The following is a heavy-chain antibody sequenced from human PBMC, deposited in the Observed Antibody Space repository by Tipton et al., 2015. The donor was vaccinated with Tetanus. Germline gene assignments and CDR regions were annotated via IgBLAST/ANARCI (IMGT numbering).Heavy chain of an antibody. J-gene: IGHJ4*02. V-gene: IGHV4-31*03. CDR1: GASISSGGYF. CDR2: IYYSGST. D-gene: IGHD6-13*01. Sequence: TLSLTCSVSGASISSGGYFWNWIRHRPGKGLEWIGYIYYSGSTFYNPSLKSRVTMSVDTSKRQFSLKLNSVTAADTAVYYCARGWGSSWYYFDYWGQGILVTVSS. CDR3: ARGWGSSWYYFDY.